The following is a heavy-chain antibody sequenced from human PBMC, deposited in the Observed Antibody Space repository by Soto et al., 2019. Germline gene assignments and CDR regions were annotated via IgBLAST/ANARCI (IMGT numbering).Heavy chain of an antibody. J-gene: IGHJ5*02. D-gene: IGHD6-6*01. V-gene: IGHV6-1*01. CDR1: GDSVSSNSAA. Sequence: QTLSLTCAISGDSVSSNSAAWNWIRQSPSRGLEWLGRTYYRSKWYNDYAVSVKSRITINPDTSKNQFSLQLNSVTPEDTAVYYCAKGGIAARLNWFDPWGQGTLVTVSS. CDR2: TYYRSKWYN. CDR3: AKGGIAARLNWFDP.